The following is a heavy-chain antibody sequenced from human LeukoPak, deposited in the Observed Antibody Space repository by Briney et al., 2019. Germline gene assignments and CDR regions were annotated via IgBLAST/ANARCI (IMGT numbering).Heavy chain of an antibody. CDR1: GFTFSSYG. V-gene: IGHV3-33*01. Sequence: GGSLRLSCAASGFTFSSYGMHWVRQAPGKGLEWVAVIWYDGSNKYYADSVKGRFTISRDNSKNTLYLQMNSLRAEDTAVYYCARDLRCGGDCFDYWGQGTLVTVSS. CDR2: IWYDGSNK. CDR3: ARDLRCGGDCFDY. D-gene: IGHD2-21*01. J-gene: IGHJ4*02.